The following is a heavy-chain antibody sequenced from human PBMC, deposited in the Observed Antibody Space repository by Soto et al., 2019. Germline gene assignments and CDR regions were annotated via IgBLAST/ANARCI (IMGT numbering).Heavy chain of an antibody. J-gene: IGHJ4*02. V-gene: IGHV3-30*18. CDR2: ISCDGSNK. CDR1: GFTFSSYG. Sequence: QVQLVESGGGVVQPGRSLRLSCAASGFTFSSYGMHWVRQAPGKGLEWVAVISCDGSNKYYADSVKGRFTISRDNSKNTLYLQMNSLRAEDTAVYYCAKDRQIAAAGVFDYWGQGTLVTVSS. CDR3: AKDRQIAAAGVFDY. D-gene: IGHD6-13*01.